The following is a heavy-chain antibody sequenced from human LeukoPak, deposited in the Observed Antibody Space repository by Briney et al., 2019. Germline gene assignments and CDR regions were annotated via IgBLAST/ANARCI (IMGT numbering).Heavy chain of an antibody. CDR2: INQDGSEK. Sequence: GGSLRLSCAASGFTFSRYWMSWVRQAPGKGLEWVANINQDGSEKYYVDSVKGRFTISRDSAKKSLYLQMNSLRAEDTAVYYCARDLTVGPTTDYFDYWGQGTLVTVSS. CDR3: ARDLTVGPTTDYFDY. V-gene: IGHV3-7*01. J-gene: IGHJ4*02. CDR1: GFTFSRYW. D-gene: IGHD1-26*01.